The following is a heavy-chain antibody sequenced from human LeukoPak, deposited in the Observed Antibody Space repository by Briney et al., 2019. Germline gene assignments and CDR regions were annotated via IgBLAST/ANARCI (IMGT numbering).Heavy chain of an antibody. CDR2: IIPIFGTA. CDR1: GGTFSSYA. J-gene: IGHJ3*02. D-gene: IGHD3-22*01. Sequence: GASVKVSCKASGGTFSSYAISWVRQAPGQGLVWMGGIIPIFGTANYAQKFQGRVTITADKSTSTAYMELSSLRSEDTAVYYCASPTYYYDSSAPTWAFDIWGQGTMVTVSS. V-gene: IGHV1-69*06. CDR3: ASPTYYYDSSAPTWAFDI.